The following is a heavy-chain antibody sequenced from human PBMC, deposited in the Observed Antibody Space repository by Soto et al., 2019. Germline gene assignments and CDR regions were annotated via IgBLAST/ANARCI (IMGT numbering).Heavy chain of an antibody. CDR3: ARDRFDYYDSSGYWRFDP. J-gene: IGHJ5*02. Sequence: SLRLSCAASGFTFSSYSMNWVRQAPGKGLEWVSYISSSSSTIYYADSVKGRFTISRDNAKNSLYLQMNSLRAEDTAVYYCARDRFDYYDSSGYWRFDPWGQGTLVTVSS. V-gene: IGHV3-48*01. CDR1: GFTFSSYS. D-gene: IGHD3-22*01. CDR2: ISSSSSTI.